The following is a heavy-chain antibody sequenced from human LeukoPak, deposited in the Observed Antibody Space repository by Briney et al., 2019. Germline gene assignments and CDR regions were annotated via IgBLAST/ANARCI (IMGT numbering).Heavy chain of an antibody. V-gene: IGHV4-59*08. CDR2: IYYSGST. CDR1: GGSISSYY. Sequence: SETLSLTCTVSGGSISSYYWSWIRQPPGKGLEWIGYIYYSGSTNYNPSLKSRVTISVDTSKNQFSLKLSSVTAADTAVYYCARQLPLAGIGVAAPFDYWGQGTLVTVS. J-gene: IGHJ4*02. CDR3: ARQLPLAGIGVAAPFDY. D-gene: IGHD6-19*01.